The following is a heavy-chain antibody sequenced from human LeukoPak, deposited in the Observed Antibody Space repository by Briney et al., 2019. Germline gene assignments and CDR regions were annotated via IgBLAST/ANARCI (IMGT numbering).Heavy chain of an antibody. J-gene: IGHJ4*02. V-gene: IGHV3-21*01. CDR3: ARYDFWSGSDKHQ. CDR1: GFTFSSYW. D-gene: IGHD3-3*01. CDR2: ISSSSSYI. Sequence: GGSLRLSCAASGFTFSSYWMSWVRQAPGKGLEWVSSISSSSSYIYYADSVKGRFTISRDNSKNTLYLQMNSLRAEDTAVYYCARYDFWSGSDKHQWGQGTLATVSS.